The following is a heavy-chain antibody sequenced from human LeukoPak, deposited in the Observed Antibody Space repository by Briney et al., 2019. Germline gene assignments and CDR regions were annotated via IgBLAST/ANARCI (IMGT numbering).Heavy chain of an antibody. J-gene: IGHJ6*02. Sequence: PSETLSLTCTVSGGSISSFYWSWFRQPPGKGVEWIGHIYYNGSANYNPSLKSRVTISLDTSKNQFSLKLSSVTAADTAVYYCARDNPEYSSGWYPLMGLYYYYGMDVWGQGTTVTVSS. V-gene: IGHV4-59*12. CDR2: IYYNGSA. CDR1: GGSISSFY. CDR3: ARDNPEYSSGWYPLMGLYYYYGMDV. D-gene: IGHD6-19*01.